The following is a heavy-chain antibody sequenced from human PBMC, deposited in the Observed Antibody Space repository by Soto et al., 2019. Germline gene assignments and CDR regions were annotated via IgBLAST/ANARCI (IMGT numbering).Heavy chain of an antibody. CDR2: IYYSGST. CDR1: GGSISSGGYY. Sequence: PSDTLSLTCTVSGGSISSGGYYWSWIRQHPGKGLEWIGYIYYSGSTYYNPSLKSRVTISVDTSKNQFSLKLSSVTAADTAVYYCARHKITIFGVGIIDWLDPWGQGTLVTVSS. D-gene: IGHD3-3*01. J-gene: IGHJ5*02. CDR3: ARHKITIFGVGIIDWLDP. V-gene: IGHV4-31*03.